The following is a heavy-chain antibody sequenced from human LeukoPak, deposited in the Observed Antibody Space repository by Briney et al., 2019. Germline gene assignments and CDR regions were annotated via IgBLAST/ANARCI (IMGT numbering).Heavy chain of an antibody. V-gene: IGHV1-2*02. CDR3: ARGQQWLEAFDY. CDR2: INPNSGFA. CDR1: GYTFTGYY. J-gene: IGHJ4*02. Sequence: ASVKVSCKASGYTFTGYYIHWVRQTPGQGLQWMGWINPNSGFAHYPQNFQGRLTMTRDTSISTVYMELSRLRSDDTAVYYCARGQQWLEAFDYWGLGTLVTVSS. D-gene: IGHD6-19*01.